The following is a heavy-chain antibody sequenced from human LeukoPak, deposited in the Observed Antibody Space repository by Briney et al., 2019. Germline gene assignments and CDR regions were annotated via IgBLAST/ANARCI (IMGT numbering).Heavy chain of an antibody. CDR1: GFTFSSYG. CDR3: AKDLAYYGENYGMDV. Sequence: PGGSLGLSCAASGFTFSSYGMHWVRQAPGKGLDWVAVISNDGSKKYYADSVKGRFTISRDNSKNTLYLQMNSLRAEDTAVYYCAKDLAYYGENYGMDVWGQGTTVTVSS. D-gene: IGHD1-26*01. J-gene: IGHJ6*02. V-gene: IGHV3-30*18. CDR2: ISNDGSKK.